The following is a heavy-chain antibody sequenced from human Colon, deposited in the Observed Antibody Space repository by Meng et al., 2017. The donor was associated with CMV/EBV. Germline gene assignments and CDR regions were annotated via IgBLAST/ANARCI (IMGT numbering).Heavy chain of an antibody. CDR3: AKVSGYTSGWPLDY. V-gene: IGHV3-30*18. CDR1: GFTLSSQA. J-gene: IGHJ4*02. D-gene: IGHD6-19*01. Sequence: GFTLSSQATHWVRQAPGKGLELVAVISADGTNNNSADSVKGRFAIARDNSKNTLYLQMSSLRLEDTAVYYCAKVSGYTSGWPLDYWGQGTLVTVSS. CDR2: ISADGTNN.